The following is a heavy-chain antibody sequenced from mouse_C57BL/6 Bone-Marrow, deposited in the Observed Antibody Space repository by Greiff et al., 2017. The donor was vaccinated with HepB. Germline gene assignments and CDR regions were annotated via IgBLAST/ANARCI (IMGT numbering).Heavy chain of an antibody. CDR3: ARDGSSTDYAMDY. CDR1: GYTFTSYW. CDR2: INPSNGGT. Sequence: QVQLQHPGTELVKPGASVKLSCKASGYTFTSYWMHWVKQRPGQGLEWIGNINPSNGGTNYNEKFKSKATLTVDKSSSTAYMQLSSLTSEDSAVYYCARDGSSTDYAMDYWGQGTSVTVSS. J-gene: IGHJ4*01. D-gene: IGHD1-1*01. V-gene: IGHV1-53*01.